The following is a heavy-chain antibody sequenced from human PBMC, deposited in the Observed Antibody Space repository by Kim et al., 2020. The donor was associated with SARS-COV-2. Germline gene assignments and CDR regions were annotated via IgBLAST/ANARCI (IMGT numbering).Heavy chain of an antibody. V-gene: IGHV4-38-2*02. CDR1: DYSISSGYY. CDR2: VYYSGNS. CDR3: ARRFTVPNRFDP. D-gene: IGHD2-8*02. Sequence: SETLSLTCSVSDYSISSGYYWAWIRQPPGKGLEWIATVYYSGNSFYNPSLKSRVSISVDTAKNQFYLRLNSVTAADTAVYYCARRFTVPNRFDPWGRGTLVTVSS. J-gene: IGHJ5*02.